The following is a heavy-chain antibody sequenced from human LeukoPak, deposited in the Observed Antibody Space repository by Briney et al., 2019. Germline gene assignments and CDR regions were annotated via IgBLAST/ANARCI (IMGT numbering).Heavy chain of an antibody. CDR3: AKEWGYSYGYGNWYFDL. CDR1: GFTFSSYA. Sequence: GGSLRLSCAASGFTFSSYAMSWVRQAPGKGLEWVSAISSSGGSTYYADSVKGRFTISRDNSKNTLYLQMNSLRAEDTAVYYCAKEWGYSYGYGNWYFDLWGRGTLVTVSS. CDR2: ISSSGGST. D-gene: IGHD5-18*01. J-gene: IGHJ2*01. V-gene: IGHV3-23*01.